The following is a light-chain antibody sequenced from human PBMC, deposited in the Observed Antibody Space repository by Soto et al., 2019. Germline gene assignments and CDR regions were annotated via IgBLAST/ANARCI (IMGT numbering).Light chain of an antibody. CDR2: LNSDGSH. J-gene: IGLJ2*01. Sequence: QLVLTQSRSASASLGASVKLTCTLTSGHNNYAIAWHQQQPEKGPRYLMKLNSDGSHTKGDGIPDRFSGSSSGAERYLTISSLQSEDEADYCCQTWDTGNVIFGGGTKLTVL. V-gene: IGLV4-69*01. CDR1: SGHNNYA. CDR3: QTWDTGNVI.